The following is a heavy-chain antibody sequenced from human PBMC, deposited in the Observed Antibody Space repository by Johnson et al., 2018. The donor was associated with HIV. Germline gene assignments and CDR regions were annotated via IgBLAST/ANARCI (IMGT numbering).Heavy chain of an antibody. CDR3: ARDNGIAAAGDLDI. J-gene: IGHJ3*02. V-gene: IGHV3-7*05. CDR2: IKQDGSEN. CDR1: GFTFSDYW. D-gene: IGHD6-13*01. Sequence: VQLVESGGGLVQPGGSLRLSCVVSGFTFSDYWMSWVRQAPGKGLEWVANIKQDGSENYYVDSVKGRFTISRDNTKNSLYLQMNSLRAEDTAVYYCARDNGIAAAGDLDIWGQGTMVTVSS.